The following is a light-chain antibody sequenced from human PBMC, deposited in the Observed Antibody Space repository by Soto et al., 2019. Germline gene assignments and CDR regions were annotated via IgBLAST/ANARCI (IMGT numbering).Light chain of an antibody. J-gene: IGLJ1*01. CDR1: SSDVGGYNY. CDR3: SSYTSMSTYV. CDR2: EVN. Sequence: QSALTQPASVSGSPGQSITISCTGTSSDVGGYNYVSWYQQHPGKAPKLMIYEVNYRPSGVSTRFSGSKSGNMASLTISGLQAEDEADYYCSSYTSMSTYVFGVATKVTVL. V-gene: IGLV2-14*01.